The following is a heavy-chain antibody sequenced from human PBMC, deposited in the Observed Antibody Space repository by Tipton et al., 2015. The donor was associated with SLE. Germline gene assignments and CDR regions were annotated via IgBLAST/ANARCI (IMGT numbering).Heavy chain of an antibody. Sequence: TLSLTCTVSGGSISSSSYYWSWIRQPPGKGLEWIGYIYYSGSTNYNPSLKSRVTISVDTSKNQFSLKLSSVTAADTAVYYCARETLVVPAAIGDYYYYYGMDVWGQGTTVTVSS. CDR3: ARETLVVPAAIGDYYYYYGMDV. V-gene: IGHV4-61*01. CDR1: GGSISSSSYY. D-gene: IGHD2-2*02. CDR2: IYYSGST. J-gene: IGHJ6*02.